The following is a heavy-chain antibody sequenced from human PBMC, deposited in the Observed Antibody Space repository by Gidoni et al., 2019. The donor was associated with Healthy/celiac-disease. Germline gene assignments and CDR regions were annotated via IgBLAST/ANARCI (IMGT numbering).Heavy chain of an antibody. Sequence: QVQLVQSGAEVKKPGASVKVSCKASGYTFSNYDITRVRQATGQGLEWMGWITADNGNTKYAQKVQGRVTMTTDTSTNTAYMELRSLRSDDTAVYYCARGQGSSSWPDYWGQGTLVTVSS. CDR3: ARGQGSSSWPDY. V-gene: IGHV1-18*01. CDR1: GYTFSNYD. J-gene: IGHJ4*02. D-gene: IGHD6-13*01. CDR2: ITADNGNT.